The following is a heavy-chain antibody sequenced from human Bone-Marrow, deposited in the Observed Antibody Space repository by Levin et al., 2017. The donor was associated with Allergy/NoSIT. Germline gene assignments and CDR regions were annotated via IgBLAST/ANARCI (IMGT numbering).Heavy chain of an antibody. J-gene: IGHJ5*02. D-gene: IGHD2-8*01. V-gene: IGHV4-34*01. CDR3: ASGGACTNGVCFRRGDWFDP. Sequence: SETLSLTCAVYGGSFSGYYWSWIRQPPGKGLEWIGEINHSGSTNYNPSLKSRVTISVDTSKNQFSLKLSSVTAADTAVYYCASGGACTNGVCFRRGDWFDPWGQGTLVTVSS. CDR2: INHSGST. CDR1: GGSFSGYY.